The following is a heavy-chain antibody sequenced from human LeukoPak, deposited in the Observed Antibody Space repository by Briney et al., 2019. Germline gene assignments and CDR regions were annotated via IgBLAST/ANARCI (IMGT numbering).Heavy chain of an antibody. CDR2: IIPIFGTA. CDR1: GGTFSSYA. V-gene: IGHV1-69*13. Sequence: GASVKVSCKASGGTFSSYAISWVRQAPGQGLEWMGGIIPIFGTANYAQKFQGRVTITADESTSTAYMEPSSLRSEDTAVYYCAYRTLSGSYGDINFDYWGQGTLVTVSS. J-gene: IGHJ4*02. D-gene: IGHD1-26*01. CDR3: AYRTLSGSYGDINFDY.